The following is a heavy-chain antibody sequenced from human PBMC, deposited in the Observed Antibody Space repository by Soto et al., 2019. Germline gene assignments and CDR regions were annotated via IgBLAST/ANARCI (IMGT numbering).Heavy chain of an antibody. CDR1: GGSISSGGHY. D-gene: IGHD3-22*01. CDR2: FYYSGST. CDR3: ARGRKAYYENCGPRIDY. Sequence: QVQLQESGPGLVKPSQTLSLTCTVSGGSISSGGHYWGWIRHHPGRGLEWIAYFYYSGSTYYKSSLKSRVRISADKAKNQFSLNLSAVTAADTAVYYCARGRKAYYENCGPRIDYWGQGTLVTVSS. J-gene: IGHJ4*02. V-gene: IGHV4-31*03.